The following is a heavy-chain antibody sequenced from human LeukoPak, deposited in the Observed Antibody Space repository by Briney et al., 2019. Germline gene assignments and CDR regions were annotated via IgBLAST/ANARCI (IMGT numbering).Heavy chain of an antibody. D-gene: IGHD6-13*01. J-gene: IGHJ4*02. V-gene: IGHV4-38-2*02. Sequence: SETLSLTCTVSGYSISSGYYWSWIRQPPGKGLEWIGEINHSGSTNYNPSLKSRVTISVDTSKNQFSLKLSSVTAADTAVYYCARGPTKAARFDYWGQGTLVTVSS. CDR1: GYSISSGYY. CDR3: ARGPTKAARFDY. CDR2: INHSGST.